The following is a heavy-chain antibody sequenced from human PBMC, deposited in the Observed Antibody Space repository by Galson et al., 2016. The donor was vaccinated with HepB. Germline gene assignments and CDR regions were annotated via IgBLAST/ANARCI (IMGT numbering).Heavy chain of an antibody. V-gene: IGHV3-53*01. D-gene: IGHD3-10*01. CDR2: IYSGNNA. CDR3: ARAGSRVGFYLRFGFFDS. CDR1: GFSVSQNY. J-gene: IGHJ4*02. Sequence: SLRLSCAVSGFSVSQNYMTWVRQAPGKGLEWLSVIYSGNNAYSADSVQGRFTISRDNFRNTSHLQINSLRAEDTAVYYCARAGSRVGFYLRFGFFDSWGQGTLVTVSS.